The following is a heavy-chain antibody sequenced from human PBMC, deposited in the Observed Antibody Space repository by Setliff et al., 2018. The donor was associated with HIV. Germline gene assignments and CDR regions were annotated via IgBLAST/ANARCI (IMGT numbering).Heavy chain of an antibody. CDR1: GYSFSGYH. Sequence: AASVKVSCKASGYSFSGYHMYWVRQAPGQGLEWMGWMNPDSGNTGYAQKFQGRVTMTRNTSISTAYMDLSSLRSEDTAVYYCARGKVLRGNILYYWGQGTLVTVSS. CDR3: ARGKVLRGNILYY. CDR2: MNPDSGNT. D-gene: IGHD2-8*01. V-gene: IGHV1-8*02. J-gene: IGHJ4*02.